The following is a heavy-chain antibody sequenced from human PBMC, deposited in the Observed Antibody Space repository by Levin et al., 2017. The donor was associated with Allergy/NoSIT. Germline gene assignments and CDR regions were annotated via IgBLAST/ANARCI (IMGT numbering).Heavy chain of an antibody. D-gene: IGHD1-7*01. V-gene: IGHV1-8*01. CDR1: GYTFTSYD. CDR2: MNPNSGNT. Sequence: GESLKISCKASGYTFTSYDINWVRQATGQGLEWMGWMNPNSGNTGYAQKFQGRVTMTRNTSISTAYMELSSLRSEDTAVYYCARGELELADWGQGTLVTVSS. J-gene: IGHJ4*02. CDR3: ARGELELAD.